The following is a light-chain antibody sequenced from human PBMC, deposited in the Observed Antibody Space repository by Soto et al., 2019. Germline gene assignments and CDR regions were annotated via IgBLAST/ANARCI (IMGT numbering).Light chain of an antibody. CDR1: SGHSSYA. J-gene: IGLJ2*01. Sequence: QTVVTQSPSASASLGASVKLTCTLSSGHSSYAIAWHQQQPEKGPRYLMKLNSDGSHSKGDGIPDRFSGSSSGAERYLTIAGLQSEDEADYYCQTWGTGILVFGGGTKVTVL. V-gene: IGLV4-69*01. CDR3: QTWGTGILV. CDR2: LNSDGSH.